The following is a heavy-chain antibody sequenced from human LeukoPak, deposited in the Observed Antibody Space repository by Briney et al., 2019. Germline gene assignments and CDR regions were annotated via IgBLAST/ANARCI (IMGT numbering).Heavy chain of an antibody. CDR1: GGSISTSSYY. CDR2: IFYSGST. D-gene: IGHD4-11*01. Sequence: PSETLSLTCTVSGGSISTSSYYWGWVRQPPGKGLEWIGNIFYSGSTYYSPSLKSRVTISLDTSRNQFSLKLNSVTAADTAVYYCARSRYKGTVTWVYWGQGTLVTVSS. V-gene: IGHV4-39*07. CDR3: ARSRYKGTVTWVY. J-gene: IGHJ4*02.